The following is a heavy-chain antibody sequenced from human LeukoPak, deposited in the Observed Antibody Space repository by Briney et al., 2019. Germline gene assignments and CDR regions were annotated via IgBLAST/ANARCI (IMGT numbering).Heavy chain of an antibody. CDR3: ARANDYVWGSYRQFDY. V-gene: IGHV3-30-3*01. CDR1: GFTFSSYA. Sequence: GGSLRLSCAASGFTFSSYATHWVRQAPGKGLEWVAVISYDGSNKYYADSVKGRFTISRDNSKNTLYLQMNSLRAEDTAVYYCARANDYVWGSYRQFDYWGQGTLVTVSS. J-gene: IGHJ4*02. CDR2: ISYDGSNK. D-gene: IGHD3-16*02.